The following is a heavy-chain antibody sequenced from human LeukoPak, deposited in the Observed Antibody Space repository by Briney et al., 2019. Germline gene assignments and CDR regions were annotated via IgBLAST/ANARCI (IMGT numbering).Heavy chain of an antibody. CDR1: GFTFRSYG. Sequence: GGSLRLSCEVSGFTFRSYGVSWVRQAPGKGPEWVSAIIDSGRSTYYADSVKGRFAISRDNSKNTLYLQMNRLTAEDTAVYYCARDNVAAAEDYWGQGTLVTVSS. J-gene: IGHJ4*02. D-gene: IGHD2-15*01. CDR2: IIDSGRST. V-gene: IGHV3-23*01. CDR3: ARDNVAAAEDY.